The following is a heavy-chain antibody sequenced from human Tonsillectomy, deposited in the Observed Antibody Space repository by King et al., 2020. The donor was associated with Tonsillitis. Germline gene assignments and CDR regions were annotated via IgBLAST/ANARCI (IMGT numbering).Heavy chain of an antibody. J-gene: IGHJ4*02. CDR3: AEGSLGFGSRLDYFDY. CDR1: GFTFSNYG. Sequence: HVQLVESGGGVVQPGRSLRLSCAASGFTFSNYGMHWVRPAPGKGLEWVAVISYDGTTKYYADSLKGRFTISRDNSKTTLYLQMNSLRAEDTAVYYCAEGSLGFGSRLDYFDYWGQGTLVTVS. CDR2: ISYDGTTK. D-gene: IGHD3-10*01. V-gene: IGHV3-30*18.